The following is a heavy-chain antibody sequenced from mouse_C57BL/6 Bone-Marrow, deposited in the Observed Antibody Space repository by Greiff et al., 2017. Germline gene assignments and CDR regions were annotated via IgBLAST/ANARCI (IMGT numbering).Heavy chain of an antibody. D-gene: IGHD2-3*01. J-gene: IGHJ3*01. V-gene: IGHV1-64*01. Sequence: QVQLQQPGAELVKPGASVKLSCKASGYTFTSYWMHWVKQRPGQGLEWIGMIHPNSGSTNYNEKFKSKATLTVDKSSSTTYMQLSSLTSEDSAVYYCASLYDGYYLAYWGQGTLVTVSA. CDR2: IHPNSGST. CDR1: GYTFTSYW. CDR3: ASLYDGYYLAY.